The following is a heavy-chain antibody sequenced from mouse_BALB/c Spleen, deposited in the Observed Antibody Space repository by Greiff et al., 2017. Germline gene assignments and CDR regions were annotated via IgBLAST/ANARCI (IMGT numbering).Heavy chain of an antibody. CDR1: GFTFSSYT. Sequence: DVHLVESGGGLVKPGGSLKLSCAASGFTFSSYTMSWVRQTPEKRLEWVATISSGGSYTYYPDSVKGRFTISRDNAKNTLYLQMSSLKSEDTAMYYCTRGDYYGSSYVATFDYWGQGTTLTVSS. D-gene: IGHD1-1*01. CDR2: ISSGGSYT. CDR3: TRGDYYGSSYVATFDY. J-gene: IGHJ2*01. V-gene: IGHV5-6-4*01.